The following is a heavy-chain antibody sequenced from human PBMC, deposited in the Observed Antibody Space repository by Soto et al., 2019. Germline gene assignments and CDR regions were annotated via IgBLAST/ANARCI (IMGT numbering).Heavy chain of an antibody. Sequence: SETLSLTCTVSVASISGFYGSWIRKCAGKGLEWIGRIYATGTTDYNPSLKSRVMMSVDTSKKQFSLKLRSVTAAETAVHYCVRDGTKTLRDWFDPWGQGISVTVPA. CDR3: VRDGTKTLRDWFDP. J-gene: IGHJ5*02. V-gene: IGHV4-4*07. CDR1: VASISGFY. CDR2: IYATGTT. D-gene: IGHD1-1*01.